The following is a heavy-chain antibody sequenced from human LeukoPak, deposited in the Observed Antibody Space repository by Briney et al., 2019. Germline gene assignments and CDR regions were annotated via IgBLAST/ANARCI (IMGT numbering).Heavy chain of an antibody. V-gene: IGHV4-4*07. J-gene: IGHJ6*02. CDR1: GGSISDSY. CDR3: ARENYYDSSGYSEGMDV. D-gene: IGHD3-22*01. CDR2: MYVTGTT. Sequence: SSETLSLTCTVSGGSISDSYLSWIRQPPGKGLEWLGRMYVTGTTNYNPSLRSRVTMSMDTSKNQFSLRLSSVTAADTAVYYCARENYYDSSGYSEGMDVWGQGTTVIVSS.